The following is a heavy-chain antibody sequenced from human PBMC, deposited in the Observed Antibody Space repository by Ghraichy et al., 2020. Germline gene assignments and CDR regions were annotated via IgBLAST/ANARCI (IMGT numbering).Heavy chain of an antibody. J-gene: IGHJ4*02. CDR2: FAGSDGST. CDR1: GFTFGSYA. Sequence: GESLNISCVASGFTFGSYAMTWVHQAPEKGLEWVAVFAGSDGSTFYADSVKGRFTISRDNPKNTLYLQMHSLRGEDTAVYYCARCSAYGDNFRGYIDHWGQGTQVTVSS. CDR3: ARCSAYGDNFRGYIDH. D-gene: IGHD4-17*01. V-gene: IGHV3-23*01.